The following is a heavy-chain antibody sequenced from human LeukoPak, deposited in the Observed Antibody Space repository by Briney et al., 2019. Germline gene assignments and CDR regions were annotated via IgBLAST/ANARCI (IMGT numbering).Heavy chain of an antibody. CDR1: GFTFNSYW. D-gene: IGHD3-10*01. Sequence: PGGSLRLSCAASGFTFNSYWMHWVRQAPGKGLVWVSRINSDGSRTDYADSVKGRFSISRDNAKNTLYLQMNSLRAEDTAVYYCARGYGDWFDPWGQGTLVTVSS. CDR3: ARGYGDWFDP. J-gene: IGHJ5*02. CDR2: INSDGSRT. V-gene: IGHV3-74*01.